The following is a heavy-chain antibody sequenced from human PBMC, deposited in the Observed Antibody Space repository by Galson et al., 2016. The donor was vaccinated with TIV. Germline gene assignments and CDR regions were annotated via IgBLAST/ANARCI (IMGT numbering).Heavy chain of an antibody. V-gene: IGHV1-69*13. CDR2: IIPLLRTT. J-gene: IGHJ6*02. CDR1: GGTFSSYV. CDR3: ASDRNTAFDTYHYYYGMDV. D-gene: IGHD5-18*01. Sequence: SVKVSCKASGGTFSSYVFNWVRLAPGQGLEWMGGIIPLLRTTNYAQKFQGRVTITADESTNTAYMELNSLRSGDTGVYYCASDRNTAFDTYHYYYGMDVWGQGTTVTVSS.